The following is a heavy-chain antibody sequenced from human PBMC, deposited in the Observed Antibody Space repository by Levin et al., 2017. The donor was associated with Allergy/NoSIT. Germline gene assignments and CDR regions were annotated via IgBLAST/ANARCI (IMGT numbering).Heavy chain of an antibody. Sequence: RSGGSLRLSCAASGFTFDDYAMHWVRQAPGKGLEWVSGISWNSGSIGYADSVKGRFTISRDNAKNSLYLQMNSLRTKDTALYYCARDNIGLPDAFDIWGQGTMVIVSS. J-gene: IGHJ3*02. V-gene: IGHV3-9*01. CDR2: ISWNSGSI. CDR1: GFTFDDYA. CDR3: ARDNIGLPDAFDI. D-gene: IGHD3-10*01.